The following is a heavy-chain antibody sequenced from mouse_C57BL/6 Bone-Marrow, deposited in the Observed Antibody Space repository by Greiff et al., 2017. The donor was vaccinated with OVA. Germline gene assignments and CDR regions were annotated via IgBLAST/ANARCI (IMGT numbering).Heavy chain of an antibody. Sequence: QVQLKESGAELVKPGASVKISCKASGYAFSSYWMNWVKQRPGKGLEWIGQIYPGDGDTNYNGKFKGKATLTADKSSSTAYMQLSSLTSEDSAVYFCARDSSGGCAYWGQGTLVTVSA. D-gene: IGHD3-2*02. J-gene: IGHJ3*01. CDR3: ARDSSGGCAY. CDR1: GYAFSSYW. CDR2: IYPGDGDT. V-gene: IGHV1-80*01.